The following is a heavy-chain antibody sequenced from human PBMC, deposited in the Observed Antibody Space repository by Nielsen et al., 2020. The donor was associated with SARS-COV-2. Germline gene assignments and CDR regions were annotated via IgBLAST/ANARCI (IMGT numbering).Heavy chain of an antibody. J-gene: IGHJ6*03. V-gene: IGHV3-23*01. CDR2: ISGSGGST. CDR3: ARGSRQWLYPYYYYYMDV. D-gene: IGHD6-19*01. Sequence: GGSLRLSCAASGFTFSSYAMSWVRQAPGKGLEWVSAISGSGGSTYYADSVKGRFTISRHNSKNTLYLQMNSLRAEDTAVYYCARGSRQWLYPYYYYYMDVWGKGTTVTVSS. CDR1: GFTFSSYA.